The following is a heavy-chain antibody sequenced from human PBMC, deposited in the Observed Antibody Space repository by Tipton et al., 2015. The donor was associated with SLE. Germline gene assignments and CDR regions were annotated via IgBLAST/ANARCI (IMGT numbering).Heavy chain of an antibody. CDR1: GFTFSSYW. V-gene: IGHV3-74*01. J-gene: IGHJ6*03. CDR3: ARDSGYYYMDV. CDR2: INSDGSST. Sequence: SLRLSCAASGFTFSSYWMHWVRQAPGKGLVWVSRINSDGSSTGYADSVKGRFTISRDNAKNTLYLQMNSLRAEDTAVYYCARDSGYYYMDVWGKGTTVTVSS.